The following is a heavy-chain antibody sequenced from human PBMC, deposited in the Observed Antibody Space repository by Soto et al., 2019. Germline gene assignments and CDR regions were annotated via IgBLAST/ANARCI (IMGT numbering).Heavy chain of an antibody. J-gene: IGHJ6*02. CDR1: GGTFSSYA. CDR2: IIPIFGTA. Sequence: ASVKVSCKASGGTFSSYAISWVRQAPGQGLEWMGGIIPIFGTANYAQKFQGRVTITADESTSTAYMELSSLRSEDTAVYYCARVSPLMVRGVIIDFNYYYGMDVWGQGT. V-gene: IGHV1-69*13. D-gene: IGHD3-10*01. CDR3: ARVSPLMVRGVIIDFNYYYGMDV.